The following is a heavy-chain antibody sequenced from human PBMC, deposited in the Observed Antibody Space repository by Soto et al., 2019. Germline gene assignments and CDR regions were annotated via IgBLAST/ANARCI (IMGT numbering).Heavy chain of an antibody. D-gene: IGHD4-17*01. V-gene: IGHV4-39*01. CDR3: ARHQIYGDYAPDYFDY. J-gene: IGHJ4*02. Sequence: TSETLSLTCTVSGGSISSSSYYWGWIRQPPGKGLEWIGSIYYSGSTYYNPSLKSRVTISVDTSKNQFSLKLSSVTAADTAVYYCARHQIYGDYAPDYFDYWGQGTLVTVSS. CDR2: IYYSGST. CDR1: GGSISSSSYY.